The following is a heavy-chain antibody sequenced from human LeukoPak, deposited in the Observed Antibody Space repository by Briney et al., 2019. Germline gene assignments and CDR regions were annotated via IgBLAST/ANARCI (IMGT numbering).Heavy chain of an antibody. CDR1: GGSISSYY. CDR2: IYYSGST. Sequence: SETLSLTCTVSGGSISSYYWSWIRQPPGKGLEWIGYIYYSGSTNYNPSLKSRVTISVDTSKSQFSLKLSSVTAADTAVYYCARHREFTFQHWGQGTLVTVSS. CDR3: ARHREFTFQH. J-gene: IGHJ1*01. V-gene: IGHV4-59*08. D-gene: IGHD3-10*01.